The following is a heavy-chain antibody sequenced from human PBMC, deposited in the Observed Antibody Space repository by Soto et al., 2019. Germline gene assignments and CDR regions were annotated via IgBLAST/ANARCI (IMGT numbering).Heavy chain of an antibody. Sequence: SWQVSCQASGYTFSSYGIILVRPAPGQGLEWMGWISAYNGNTNYAQKLQGRVTMTTDTSTSTAYMELRSLRSDDTAVYYCARTMATIPGDFDYWGQGTLVNISS. D-gene: IGHD5-12*01. J-gene: IGHJ4*02. CDR3: ARTMATIPGDFDY. CDR2: ISAYNGNT. V-gene: IGHV1-18*01. CDR1: GYTFSSYG.